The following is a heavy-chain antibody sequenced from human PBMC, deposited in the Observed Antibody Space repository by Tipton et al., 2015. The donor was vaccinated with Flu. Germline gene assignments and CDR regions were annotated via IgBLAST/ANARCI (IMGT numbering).Heavy chain of an antibody. CDR2: VNVNGQTT. Sequence: SLRLSCVASGFRFDDYWMHWVRQAPGKGLVWIARVNVNGQTTTYADSVKGRFTVSRDNAKNTVYLEMSSLRVEDTAIYYCTRDQTYCSGGTCYRPKDNYFDPWGQGTLVTVSS. J-gene: IGHJ5*02. D-gene: IGHD2-15*01. V-gene: IGHV3-74*01. CDR1: GFRFDDYW. CDR3: TRDQTYCSGGTCYRPKDNYFDP.